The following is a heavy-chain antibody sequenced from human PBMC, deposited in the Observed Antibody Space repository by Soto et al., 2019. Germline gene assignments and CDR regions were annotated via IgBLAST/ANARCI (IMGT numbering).Heavy chain of an antibody. Sequence: QVQLVESGGGLVRPGESLRLSCAASEFTFSDYYMSWIRQAPGKGLEWVSYISSSGNTIYYADSVKGRFTISRDNAKNSLYLQMNSLRAEDTAVYYCARRYSGGRAFDICGQGTMDTVSS. CDR1: EFTFSDYY. CDR3: ARRYSGGRAFDI. V-gene: IGHV3-11*01. CDR2: ISSSGNTI. J-gene: IGHJ3*02. D-gene: IGHD5-12*01.